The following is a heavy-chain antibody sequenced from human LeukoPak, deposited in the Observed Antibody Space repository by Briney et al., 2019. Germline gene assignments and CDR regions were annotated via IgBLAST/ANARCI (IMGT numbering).Heavy chain of an antibody. CDR1: GVTFSIDW. Sequence: GGALRLSCAASGVTFSIDWMNWVRQAPGKGGGWVANIKQDGGVKYYVESVRGRVTISRDNAKTPLYLQMTRLRAEDTAVYSCARDLAWNAVPGLIDIWGQGTMVTVSS. CDR2: IKQDGGVK. V-gene: IGHV3-7*01. J-gene: IGHJ3*02. CDR3: ARDLAWNAVPGLIDI. D-gene: IGHD1-1*01.